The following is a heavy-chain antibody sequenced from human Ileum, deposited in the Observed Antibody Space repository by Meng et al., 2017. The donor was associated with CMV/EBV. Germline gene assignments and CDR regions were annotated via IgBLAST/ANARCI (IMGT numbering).Heavy chain of an antibody. D-gene: IGHD2-21*01. J-gene: IGHJ1*01. Sequence: SCAASGFTFSDYWMSWVRQAPGKGPEWVGNIKQDGSDKFYVDSVEGRFTISRDNAKNSLYLQMNSLRAEDTAVYYCARVTSPPYCGANCYSTGEYFQNWGQGTLVTVSS. V-gene: IGHV3-7*01. CDR3: ARVTSPPYCGANCYSTGEYFQN. CDR1: GFTFSDYW. CDR2: IKQDGSDK.